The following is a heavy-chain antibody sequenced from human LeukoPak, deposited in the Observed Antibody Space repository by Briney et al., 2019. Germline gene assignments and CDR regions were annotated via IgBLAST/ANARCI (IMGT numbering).Heavy chain of an antibody. Sequence: GGSLRLSCAASGFTFSSYAMHWVRQAPGKGLEWVAVISYDGSNKYYADSVKGRFTISRDNSKNTLYLQMNSLRAEDTAVYHCARGGGGSDYWAREPWSPSPQ. CDR1: GFTFSSYA. J-gene: IGHJ4*02. V-gene: IGHV3-30-3*01. CDR3: ARGGGGSDY. CDR2: ISYDGSNK.